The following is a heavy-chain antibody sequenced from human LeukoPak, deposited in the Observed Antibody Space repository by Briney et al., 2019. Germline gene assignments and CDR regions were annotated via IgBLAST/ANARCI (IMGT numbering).Heavy chain of an antibody. CDR2: IYYSGST. Sequence: SETLSLTCTVSGGSISYYYWNWIRQPPGKGLEWIGYIYYSGSTNYDPSLKSRVTISVDTSKNQFSLKLSSVTAADTAVYYCARVQYTSGWLRGYYFDYWGLGTLVTVSS. D-gene: IGHD6-19*01. V-gene: IGHV4-59*01. CDR3: ARVQYTSGWLRGYYFDY. CDR1: GGSISYYY. J-gene: IGHJ4*02.